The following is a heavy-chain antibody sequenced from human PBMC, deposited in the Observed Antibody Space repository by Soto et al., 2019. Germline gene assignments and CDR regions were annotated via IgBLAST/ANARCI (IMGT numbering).Heavy chain of an antibody. Sequence: PGGSLRLSCAASGFTFSSYGMHWVRQAPGKGLEWVAVISYDGSNKYYAVSVKGRFTISRDNSKNTLYLQMNSLRAEDTAVYYCAKDSDCSSTSCYGASYYYYYMDVWGKGTTVTVSS. CDR3: AKDSDCSSTSCYGASYYYYYMDV. CDR1: GFTFSSYG. D-gene: IGHD2-2*01. CDR2: ISYDGSNK. V-gene: IGHV3-30*18. J-gene: IGHJ6*03.